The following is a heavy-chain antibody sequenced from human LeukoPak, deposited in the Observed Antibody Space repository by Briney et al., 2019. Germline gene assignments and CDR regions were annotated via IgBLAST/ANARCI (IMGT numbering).Heavy chain of an antibody. CDR3: ARGRSMVANLDP. D-gene: IGHD4/OR15-4a*01. CDR1: GGSISSGSYY. CDR2: IYTSGST. Sequence: SEILSLTCSVSGGSISSGSYYWSWLRQPAGMGLEWIGRIYTSGSTTYTPSRTSRVTISVDMSKNQFSLKLSSVTAADTAVYYCARGRSMVANLDPWGQGTLVTVSS. J-gene: IGHJ5*02. V-gene: IGHV4-61*02.